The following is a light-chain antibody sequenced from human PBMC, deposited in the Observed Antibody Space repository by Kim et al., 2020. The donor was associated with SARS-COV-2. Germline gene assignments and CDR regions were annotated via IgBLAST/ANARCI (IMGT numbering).Light chain of an antibody. CDR1: QGISSY. CDR2: GAS. CDR3: QQVNSYVS. Sequence: IQLTQSPSSLSASVGDRVTITCRASQGISSYLAWYQQKPGKAPKLLIYGASTLQSGVPSRFSGSGSGTDFTLTISSLQPEDFAIYYCQQVNSYVSFGGGTKVDIK. J-gene: IGKJ4*01. V-gene: IGKV1-9*01.